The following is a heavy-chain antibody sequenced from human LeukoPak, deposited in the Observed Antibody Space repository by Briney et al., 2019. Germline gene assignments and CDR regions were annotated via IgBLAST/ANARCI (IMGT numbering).Heavy chain of an antibody. D-gene: IGHD3-10*02. CDR2: ISSSGSTI. V-gene: IGHV3-48*03. Sequence: GGSLRLSCAASGFTFSRYEMNWGRQAPGKGLEWGSYISSSGSTIYYADSVKGRFTISRDNAKNSLYLQMNSLRAEDTAVYYCAELGITMIGGVWGKGTTVTISS. J-gene: IGHJ6*04. CDR3: AELGITMIGGV. CDR1: GFTFSRYE.